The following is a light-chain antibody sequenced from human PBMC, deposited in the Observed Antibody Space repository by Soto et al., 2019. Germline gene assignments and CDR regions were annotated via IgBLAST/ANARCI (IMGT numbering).Light chain of an antibody. J-gene: IGKJ1*01. CDR2: AEL. CDR1: QSVSSTY. Sequence: EIVLTQSPGTLSLSPGERATLSCRASQSVSSTYLAWYQQKPGQAPRLLIYAELTRATGIQGGLGGGGSEPEATLTIGSLQSKDSEHYYCRQYNNWPWTLGQGTRV. CDR3: RQYNNWPWT. V-gene: IGKV3-15*01.